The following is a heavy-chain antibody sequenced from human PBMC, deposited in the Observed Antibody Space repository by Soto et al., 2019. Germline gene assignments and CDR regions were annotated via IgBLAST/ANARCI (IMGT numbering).Heavy chain of an antibody. CDR1: GFTFSDYG. CDR3: ANLLVFDFWSGQDY. CDR2: ISRSGVNT. J-gene: IGHJ4*02. D-gene: IGHD3-3*01. V-gene: IGHV3-23*01. Sequence: GGSLRLSCAASGFTFSDYGMSWVRQAPGKGLEWVSSISRSGVNTNYADSVKGRFTISRDNSKNTLYLELNSLRDEDTAVYYCANLLVFDFWSGQDYWGQGTQVTVSS.